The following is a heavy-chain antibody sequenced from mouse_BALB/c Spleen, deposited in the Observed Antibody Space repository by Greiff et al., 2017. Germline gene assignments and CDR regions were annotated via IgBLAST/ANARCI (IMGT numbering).Heavy chain of an antibody. V-gene: IGHV14-1*02. J-gene: IGHJ3*01. CDR2: IDPENGNT. Sequence: DVKLQESGAELVRPGALVKLSCKASGFNIKDYYMHWVKQRPEQGLEWIGWIDPENGNTIYDPKFQGKASITADTSSNTAYLQLSSLTSEDTAVYYCARLRRFAYWGQGTLVTVSA. CDR3: ARLRRFAY. CDR1: GFNIKDYY. D-gene: IGHD2-12*01.